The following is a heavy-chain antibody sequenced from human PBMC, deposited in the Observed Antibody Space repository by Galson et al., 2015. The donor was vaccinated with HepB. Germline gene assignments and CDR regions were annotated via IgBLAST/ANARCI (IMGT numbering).Heavy chain of an antibody. D-gene: IGHD2-21*02. J-gene: IGHJ4*02. CDR2: ISGSGSSV. Sequence: SLRLSCAASGFTFSDFRMNWVRQAPGKGLEWVAFISGSGSSVYYGDSVKGRFAVSRDNAKNTLYLQMNSLRVEDTSVYYCARGSPKVGMVTQDYFDHWGRGTLVTVSS. V-gene: IGHV3-21*01. CDR1: GFTFSDFR. CDR3: ARGSPKVGMVTQDYFDH.